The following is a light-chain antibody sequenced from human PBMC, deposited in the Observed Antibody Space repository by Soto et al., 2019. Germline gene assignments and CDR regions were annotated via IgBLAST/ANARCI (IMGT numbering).Light chain of an antibody. CDR3: QQYDNWPLT. CDR2: GAS. CDR1: QSVSSN. Sequence: ESLLAQSPGTLSLSPGERATRCCRASQSVSSNLAWYQQKPGQAPRLLIYGASTRATGIPARFSGSGSGTEFTLTISSLQSEDFAVYYCQQYDNWPLTFGGGTKVDIK. V-gene: IGKV3-15*01. J-gene: IGKJ4*01.